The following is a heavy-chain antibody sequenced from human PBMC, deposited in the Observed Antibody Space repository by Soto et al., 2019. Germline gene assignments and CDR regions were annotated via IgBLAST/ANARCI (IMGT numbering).Heavy chain of an antibody. CDR1: VYTFTGHS. V-gene: IGHV1-2*02. Sequence: ASVKVSCKASVYTFTGHSMHWVRQAPGQGLEWMGWINPNSGGTNYAQKFQGRVTMTRDTSISTAYLELSRLRSDDTAVYYCARVPDFWSSSYTAGNNWFDPWGQGTLVTVS. CDR3: ARVPDFWSSSYTAGNNWFDP. CDR2: INPNSGGT. J-gene: IGHJ5*02. D-gene: IGHD3-3*01.